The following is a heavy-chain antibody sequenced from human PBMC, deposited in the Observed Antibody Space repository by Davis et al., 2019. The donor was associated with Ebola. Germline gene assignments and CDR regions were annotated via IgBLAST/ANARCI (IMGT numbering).Heavy chain of an antibody. V-gene: IGHV3-7*01. Sequence: GGSLRLSCAVSGFTFSSYWMSWVRQAPGKGLEWVANIKQDGSEKYYVDSVKGRFTISRDNAKNSLYLQMNSLRAEDTAVYYCAREGDTYYDFWSGYFDYWGQGTLVTVSS. CDR3: AREGDTYYDFWSGYFDY. D-gene: IGHD3-3*01. J-gene: IGHJ4*02. CDR1: GFTFSSYW. CDR2: IKQDGSEK.